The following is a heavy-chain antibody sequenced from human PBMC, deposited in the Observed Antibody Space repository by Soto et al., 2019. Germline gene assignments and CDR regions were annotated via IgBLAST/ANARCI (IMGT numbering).Heavy chain of an antibody. CDR2: LNSDGSTT. CDR1: GFTFGSYW. V-gene: IGHV3-74*01. CDR3: ARTLVAAGFYYDYGMDV. J-gene: IGHJ6*02. Sequence: EVQLVESGGGLVQPGGSLRLSCAASGFTFGSYWMHWVRQAPGKGLVWVARLNSDGSTTSYADSVRGRFTISRDNAKSTLYLQMNRLRAEDTAVYYCARTLVAAGFYYDYGMDVWGQGTTVTVS. D-gene: IGHD2-15*01.